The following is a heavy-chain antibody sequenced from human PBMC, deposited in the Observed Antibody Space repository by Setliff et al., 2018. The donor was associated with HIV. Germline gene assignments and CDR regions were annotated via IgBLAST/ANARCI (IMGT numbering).Heavy chain of an antibody. CDR1: GGSITGHY. J-gene: IGHJ5*02. Sequence: SETLSLTCTVSGGSITGHYWGWIRQPPGKGLEWIGSIYYSGSTYYNPSLKSRVTISVDTSKNQFSLKLSSVTAEDTAVYYCARGPSTYDLWSGYFFDPWGQGTLVTVSS. V-gene: IGHV4-39*01. D-gene: IGHD3-3*01. CDR3: ARGPSTYDLWSGYFFDP. CDR2: IYYSGST.